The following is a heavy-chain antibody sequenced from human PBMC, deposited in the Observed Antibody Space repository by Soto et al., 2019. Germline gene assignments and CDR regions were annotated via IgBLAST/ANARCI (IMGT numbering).Heavy chain of an antibody. V-gene: IGHV3-30-3*01. Sequence: SLRLSCAASGFTFSSYAMHWVRQAPGKGLEWVAVISYDGSNKYYADSVKGRFTISRDNSKNTLYLQMNSLRAEDTAVYYCARGARHIVVVTAIDPIDYWGQGTLVTVSS. CDR3: ARGARHIVVVTAIDPIDY. J-gene: IGHJ4*02. D-gene: IGHD2-21*02. CDR1: GFTFSSYA. CDR2: ISYDGSNK.